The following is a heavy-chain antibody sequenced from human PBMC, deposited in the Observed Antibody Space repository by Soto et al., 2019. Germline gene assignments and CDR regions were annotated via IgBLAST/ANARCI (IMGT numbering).Heavy chain of an antibody. J-gene: IGHJ6*02. Sequence: EVQLVESGGGLVQPGGSLRLSCAASGFTFSLYSMSWVRQAPGKGLEWVSYISRSSTGIHYADSVKGRFTISRDDATKSMHLQMNGLRDGETAVYYWARAVTWGLDVWGQGTTVSISS. D-gene: IGHD3-10*01. CDR1: GFTFSLYS. CDR2: ISRSSTGI. CDR3: ARAVTWGLDV. V-gene: IGHV3-48*02.